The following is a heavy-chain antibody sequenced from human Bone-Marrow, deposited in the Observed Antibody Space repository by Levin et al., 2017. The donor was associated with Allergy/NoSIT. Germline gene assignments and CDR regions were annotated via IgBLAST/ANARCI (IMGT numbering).Heavy chain of an antibody. CDR3: ATTPTSGY. CDR2: IYSGGNT. CDR1: GFTVSNNY. J-gene: IGHJ4*02. Sequence: GGSLRLSCAASGFTVSNNYMSWVRQAPGKGLEGVSIIYSGGNTYYTDSVKGRFTISRDSSKNTLYLQMNSLRAEDTAVYYCATTPTSGYWGQGTLVTVSS. V-gene: IGHV3-53*01.